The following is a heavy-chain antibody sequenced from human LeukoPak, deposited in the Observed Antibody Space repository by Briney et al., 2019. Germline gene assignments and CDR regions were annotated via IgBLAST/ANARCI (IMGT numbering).Heavy chain of an antibody. V-gene: IGHV3-48*04. D-gene: IGHD6-19*01. Sequence: GGSLRLSCAASGFTFSSYSMNWVRQAPGKGLEWVSYISSSSSTIYYADSVKGRFTISRDNAKNSLYLQMNSLRAEDTAVYYCARCVIGSGWYSGGETYYFDYWGQGTLVTVSS. CDR2: ISSSSSTI. J-gene: IGHJ4*02. CDR1: GFTFSSYS. CDR3: ARCVIGSGWYSGGETYYFDY.